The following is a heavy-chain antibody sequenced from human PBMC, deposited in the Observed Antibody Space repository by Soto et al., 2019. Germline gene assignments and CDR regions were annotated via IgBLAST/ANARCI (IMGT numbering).Heavy chain of an antibody. Sequence: SLRLSCAASGFIFSTYAMHWVRQAPGKGLEWVALISYDGGNEYYADSVKGRFTISRDDSENTLYLQMIGLRAEDTAVYYCTRDSGIVLVPVTSMDVWGQGTTVTVSS. CDR1: GFIFSTYA. CDR3: TRDSGIVLVPVTSMDV. V-gene: IGHV3-30-3*01. J-gene: IGHJ6*02. D-gene: IGHD2-2*01. CDR2: ISYDGGNE.